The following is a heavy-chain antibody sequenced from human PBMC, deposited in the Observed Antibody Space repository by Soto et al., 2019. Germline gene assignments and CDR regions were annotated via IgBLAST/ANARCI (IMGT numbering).Heavy chain of an antibody. CDR3: ARDLGLLKSMFDY. D-gene: IGHD6-6*01. Sequence: GGSLRLSCLVSGFSFNSFNMNWSRRAQGRGLEWVGSISVSGDNRYYGDFLQGRFTISRDNSKRSVFLDFNSLRVENTAVYYCARDLGLLKSMFDYWGQGTLVTVSS. J-gene: IGHJ4*02. CDR1: GFSFNSFN. CDR2: ISVSGDNR. V-gene: IGHV3-21*01.